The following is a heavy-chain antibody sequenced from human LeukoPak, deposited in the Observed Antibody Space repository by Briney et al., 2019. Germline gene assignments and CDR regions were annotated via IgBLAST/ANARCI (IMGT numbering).Heavy chain of an antibody. V-gene: IGHV4-59*08. Sequence: PSETLSLTCTVSGGSISTYYWSWIRQPRGKVLEWIGYIYYSGSTSYNPSLKSRVTISVDTSKNQFSLKLTSVTAADTAVYYCATCSGGYYSYYYYMDVWGKGTTVTVSS. D-gene: IGHD6-25*01. CDR2: IYYSGST. J-gene: IGHJ6*03. CDR3: ATCSGGYYSYYYYMDV. CDR1: GGSISTYY.